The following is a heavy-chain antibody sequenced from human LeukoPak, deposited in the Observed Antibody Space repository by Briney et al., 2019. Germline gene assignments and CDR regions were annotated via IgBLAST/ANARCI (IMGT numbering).Heavy chain of an antibody. CDR3: AREQWLLIDY. V-gene: IGHV3-21*01. Sequence: GGSLRLSCAASGFIFSDYWMSWVRQAPGKGLEWVSSISSSSDYIYYADSVKGRFTISRDNAKNSLYLQINSLRAEDTAVYYCAREQWLLIDYWGQGTLVTISS. D-gene: IGHD3-22*01. CDR2: ISSSSDYI. J-gene: IGHJ4*02. CDR1: GFIFSDYW.